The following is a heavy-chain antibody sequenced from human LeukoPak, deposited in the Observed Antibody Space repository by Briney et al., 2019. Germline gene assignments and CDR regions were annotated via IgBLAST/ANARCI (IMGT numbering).Heavy chain of an antibody. J-gene: IGHJ4*02. CDR1: GYTFRGNY. CDR2: IDANNGDT. CDR3: ARDPSSVTLYFFDY. V-gene: IGHV1-2*02. D-gene: IGHD4-11*01. Sequence: PGASVRISCKASGYTFRGNYIHWLRQAPGQGLEWMGWIDANNGDTKSAQKFQGRVTMSRDTSISTAYMGLSSLSPDDAAVYYCARDPSSVTLYFFDYWGQGTLVTVSS.